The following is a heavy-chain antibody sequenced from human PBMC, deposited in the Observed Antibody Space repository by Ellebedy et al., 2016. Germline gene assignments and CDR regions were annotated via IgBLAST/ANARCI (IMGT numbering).Heavy chain of an antibody. CDR3: ARDVSLYSSSPSFDF. Sequence: SETLSLXXTVSGGSVDTYYWTWIRQSPGKGLEWIGYVFYGGSTKYSPSLRSRVTISLDTSKNQFSLKVTSVAAADTAVYYCARDVSLYSSSPSFDFWGQGTLVTVS. D-gene: IGHD6-6*01. CDR1: GGSVDTYY. V-gene: IGHV4-59*02. J-gene: IGHJ4*02. CDR2: VFYGGST.